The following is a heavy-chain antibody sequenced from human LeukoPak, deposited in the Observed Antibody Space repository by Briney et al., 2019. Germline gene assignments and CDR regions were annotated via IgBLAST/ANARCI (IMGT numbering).Heavy chain of an antibody. D-gene: IGHD4-11*01. CDR2: ISRSGSST. V-gene: IGHV3-48*02. J-gene: IGHJ6*02. CDR1: GFTFISYS. CDR3: ANILPPRGLQKDYYYYYGMDV. Sequence: GGSLSLSCAASGFTFISYSMNWVRQAPGKGLEWVSYISRSGSSTYYADSAEGRFIISRDNAKNSLYLQMNGLRDEDTAVYYCANILPPRGLQKDYYYYYGMDVWGQGTTVTVSS.